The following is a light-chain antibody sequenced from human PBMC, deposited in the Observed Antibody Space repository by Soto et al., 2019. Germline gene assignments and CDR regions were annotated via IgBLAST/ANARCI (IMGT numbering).Light chain of an antibody. Sequence: QSVLTQPASVSGSPGQSITISCTGTSSDVGSYNLVSWYQQHPGKAPKLMIYEGSKRPSGVSNRFSGSKSGNTASLTISGLQAEDAADYYCCSYAGSSTLRVFGTGTKLTVL. V-gene: IGLV2-23*01. CDR1: SSDVGSYNL. CDR2: EGS. J-gene: IGLJ1*01. CDR3: CSYAGSSTLRV.